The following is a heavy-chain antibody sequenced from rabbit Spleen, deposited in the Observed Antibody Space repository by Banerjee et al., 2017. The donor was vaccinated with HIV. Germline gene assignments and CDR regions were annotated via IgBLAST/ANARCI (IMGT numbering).Heavy chain of an antibody. V-gene: IGHV1S40*01. CDR3: AGGDGYAYGGYDL. J-gene: IGHJ4*01. CDR1: GIDFRDNVY. Sequence: QSLEESGGDLVKPGASLTLTCSGSGIDFRDNVYMCWVRQAPGKGLEWIACVFLGSSGNSYYASWVNGRFTISKTSSTTATLQMTSLTVADTGTYFCAGGDGYAYGGYDLWGPGTLVTVS. CDR2: VFLGSSGNS. D-gene: IGHD6-1*01.